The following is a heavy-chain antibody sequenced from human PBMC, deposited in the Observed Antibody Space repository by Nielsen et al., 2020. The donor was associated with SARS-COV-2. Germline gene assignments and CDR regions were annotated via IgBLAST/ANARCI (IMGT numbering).Heavy chain of an antibody. J-gene: IGHJ6*02. CDR2: IYYSGST. V-gene: IGHV4-59*12. Sequence: RQAPGKGLEWIGYIYYSGSTNYNPSLKSRVTISVDTSKNQFSLKLSSVTAADTAVYYCARSLASPYYYYGMDVWGQGTTVTVSS. D-gene: IGHD2-15*01. CDR3: ARSLASPYYYYGMDV.